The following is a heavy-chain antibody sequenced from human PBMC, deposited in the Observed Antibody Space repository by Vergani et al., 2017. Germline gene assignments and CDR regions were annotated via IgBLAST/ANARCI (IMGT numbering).Heavy chain of an antibody. J-gene: IGHJ6*02. CDR2: IVVGSGNT. D-gene: IGHD3-3*01. V-gene: IGHV1-58*01. CDR3: ARTPGAYYDFWSGGMDV. Sequence: QMQLVQSGPEVKKPGTSVKVSCKASGFTFTSSAVQWVRQARGQRFEWIGWIVVGSGNTNYAQKFQERVTITRDMSTSTAYMELSSLRSEDTAVYYCARTPGAYYDFWSGGMDVWGQGTTVTVSS. CDR1: GFTFTSSA.